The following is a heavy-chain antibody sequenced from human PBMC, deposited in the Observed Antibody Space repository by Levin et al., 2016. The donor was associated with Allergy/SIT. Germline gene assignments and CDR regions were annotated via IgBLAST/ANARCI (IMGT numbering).Heavy chain of an antibody. J-gene: IGHJ5*02. V-gene: IGHV3-30*18. Sequence: GESLKISCAASGFTFSSYGMHWVRQAPGKGLEWVAVISYDGSNKYYADSVKGRFTISRDNSKNTLYLQMNSLRAEDTAVYYCAKGLQYCSSTSCYRNWFDPWGQGTLVTVSS. CDR2: ISYDGSNK. D-gene: IGHD2-2*01. CDR3: AKGLQYCSSTSCYRNWFDP. CDR1: GFTFSSYG.